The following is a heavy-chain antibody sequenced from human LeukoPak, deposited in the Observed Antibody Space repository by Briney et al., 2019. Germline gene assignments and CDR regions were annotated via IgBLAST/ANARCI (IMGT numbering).Heavy chain of an antibody. Sequence: SETLSLTCTVSGGSFSGYYWSWIRQPAGKGLEWIGRIYTSGSTNYNPSLKSRVTMSVDTSKNQFSLKLSSVTAADTAVYYCARQSGGNSFYYYYYMDVWGKGTMVTVSS. CDR2: IYTSGST. J-gene: IGHJ6*03. CDR1: GGSFSGYY. CDR3: ARQSGGNSFYYYYYMDV. D-gene: IGHD4-23*01. V-gene: IGHV4-4*07.